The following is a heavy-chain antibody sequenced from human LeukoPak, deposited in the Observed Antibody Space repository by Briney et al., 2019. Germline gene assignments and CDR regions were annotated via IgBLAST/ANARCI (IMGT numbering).Heavy chain of an antibody. V-gene: IGHV3-33*01. CDR1: GFTFSSYG. CDR3: ASDLGIDGDYGWFDP. CDR2: IWYDGSNK. D-gene: IGHD4-17*01. J-gene: IGHJ5*02. Sequence: RGSLRLSCAASGFTFSSYGMHWVRQAPGKGLEWVAVIWYDGSNKYYADSVKGRFTISRDNSKNTLYLQMNSLGAEATAVYYCASDLGIDGDYGWFDPWGQGTLVTVSS.